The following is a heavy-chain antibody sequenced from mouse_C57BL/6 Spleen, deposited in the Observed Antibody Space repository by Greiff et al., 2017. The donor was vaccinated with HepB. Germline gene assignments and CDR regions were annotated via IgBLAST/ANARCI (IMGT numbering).Heavy chain of an antibody. CDR3: ARSGYEGAMDY. J-gene: IGHJ4*01. V-gene: IGHV1-63*01. D-gene: IGHD2-14*01. Sequence: QVQLQQSGAELVRPGTSVKMSCKASGYTFTNYWIGWAKQRPGHGLEWIGDIYPGGGYTNYNEKFKGKATLTADKSSSTAYMQFSSLTSEDSAIYYCARSGYEGAMDYWGQGTSVTVSS. CDR1: GYTFTNYW. CDR2: IYPGGGYT.